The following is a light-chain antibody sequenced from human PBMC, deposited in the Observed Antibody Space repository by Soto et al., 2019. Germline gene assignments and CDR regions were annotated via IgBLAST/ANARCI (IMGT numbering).Light chain of an antibody. CDR3: NSYTSRSTFV. CDR2: EVS. Sequence: QSALTQPASVSGSPGQSITISCTGSSSDVGDYKYVSWYQQHPGKVPKLMIYEVSNRPSGVSNRFSGSKSGNTASLTISVHPAEDEADYYCNSYTSRSTFVFGTGTKLTVL. V-gene: IGLV2-14*01. J-gene: IGLJ1*01. CDR1: SSDVGDYKY.